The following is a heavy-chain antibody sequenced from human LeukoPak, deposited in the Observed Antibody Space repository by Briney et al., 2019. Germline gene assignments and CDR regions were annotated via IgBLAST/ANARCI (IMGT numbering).Heavy chain of an antibody. D-gene: IGHD1-1*01. V-gene: IGHV1-18*01. CDR3: ARDTPQHLKRFDD. J-gene: IGHJ4*02. Sequence: ASVKVSCKVSGYTFTRFDFSWVRQAPGHGLEWMGRINAYNGKTEYSEKLQGRLTMTTETSSSTLYLELRSLGSDDTAVYFCARDTPQHLKRFDDWGQGTLVTVSS. CDR2: INAYNGKT. CDR1: GYTFTRFD.